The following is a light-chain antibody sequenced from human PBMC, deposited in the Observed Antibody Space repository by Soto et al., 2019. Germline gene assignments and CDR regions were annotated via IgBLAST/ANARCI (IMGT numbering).Light chain of an antibody. CDR1: QSVLYSSDNKNF. CDR2: LAS. CDR3: QQYYSTPRT. J-gene: IGKJ1*01. V-gene: IGKV4-1*01. Sequence: DIVMTQSPDSLAVSLGERATINCKSSQSVLYSSDNKNFLAWYQQKPGQPPKMLIYLASTRGPGVPDRFSGSGSGTDFTLIISSLQAGDVAVYYCQQYYSTPRTFGQGTRVEIK.